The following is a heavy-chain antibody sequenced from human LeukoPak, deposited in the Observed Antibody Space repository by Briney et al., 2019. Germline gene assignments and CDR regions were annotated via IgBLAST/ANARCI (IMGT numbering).Heavy chain of an antibody. CDR3: ARDFEDIVVVVASYYYYYGMDV. D-gene: IGHD2-15*01. CDR1: GYTFTSYG. J-gene: IGHJ6*02. CDR2: ISAYNGNT. Sequence: ASVKVSCKASGYTFTSYGISWVRQAPGQGLEWMGWISAYNGNTNYAQKLQGRVTMTTDTSTSTAYMELRSLRSDDTAVYYCARDFEDIVVVVASYYYYYGMDVWGQGTTVTVSS. V-gene: IGHV1-18*01.